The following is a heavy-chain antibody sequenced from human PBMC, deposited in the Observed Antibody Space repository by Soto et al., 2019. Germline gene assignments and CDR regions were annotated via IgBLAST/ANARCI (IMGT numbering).Heavy chain of an antibody. CDR2: IYYSGST. V-gene: IGHV4-30-4*01. J-gene: IGHJ2*01. CDR3: AREIVIVVVPAADHWYFDL. CDR1: GGSISSGDYY. D-gene: IGHD2-2*01. Sequence: QVQLQESGPGLVKPSQTLSLTCTVSGGSISSGDYYWSWIRQPPGKGLEWIGYIYYSGSTYYNPSLKSRVTISVDTSKNQFSLKLSSVTAADTAVYYCAREIVIVVVPAADHWYFDLWGRGTLVTVSS.